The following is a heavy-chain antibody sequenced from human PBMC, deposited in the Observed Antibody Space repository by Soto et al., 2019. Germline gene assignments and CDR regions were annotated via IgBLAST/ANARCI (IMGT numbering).Heavy chain of an antibody. Sequence: QMHLVESGGGVVQPGRSLRLSCAASGFTFGAYTMHWVRQAPGKGLEWVAVISYDGNSERYIDPVKGRFTVSRDNSKSTMYLQMNSLRAEDTAVYYCARDGYSGRSDGFDVWGQGTMVTVSS. D-gene: IGHD1-26*01. CDR1: GFTFGAYT. CDR3: ARDGYSGRSDGFDV. J-gene: IGHJ3*01. V-gene: IGHV3-30*14. CDR2: ISYDGNSE.